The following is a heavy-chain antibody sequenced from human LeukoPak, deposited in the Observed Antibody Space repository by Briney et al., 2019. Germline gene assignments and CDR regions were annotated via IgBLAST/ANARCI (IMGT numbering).Heavy chain of an antibody. CDR1: GGSISSYY. Sequence: SETQSLTCTVSGGSISSYYWSWIRQPPGKGLEWIGYIYYSGSTNYNPSLKSRVTISVDTSKNQFSLKLSSVTAADTAVYYCARDLMTHDDYGDYTSFNWFDPWGQGTLVTVSS. V-gene: IGHV4-59*01. D-gene: IGHD4-17*01. J-gene: IGHJ5*02. CDR2: IYYSGST. CDR3: ARDLMTHDDYGDYTSFNWFDP.